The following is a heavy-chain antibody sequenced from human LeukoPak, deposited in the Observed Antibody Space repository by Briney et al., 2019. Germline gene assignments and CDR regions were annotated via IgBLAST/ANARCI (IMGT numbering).Heavy chain of an antibody. CDR3: AREFRFGEIRMFDP. V-gene: IGHV1-69*05. J-gene: IGHJ5*02. Sequence: SVKVSCKASGGTFSSYAISWVRQAPGQGLEWMGRIIPIFGTANYAQKFQGRVTITTDESTSTAYMELSSLRSEDTAVYYCAREFRFGEIRMFDPWGQGTLVTVSS. CDR1: GGTFSSYA. D-gene: IGHD3-10*01. CDR2: IIPIFGTA.